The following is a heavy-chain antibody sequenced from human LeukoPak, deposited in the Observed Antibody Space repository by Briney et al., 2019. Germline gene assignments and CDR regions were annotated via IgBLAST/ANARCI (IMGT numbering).Heavy chain of an antibody. V-gene: IGHV3-7*01. CDR3: AIELTYYDFWSGYYKTYFQH. CDR2: IKQDGSEK. Sequence: GGSLRLSCAASGFTFSSYWMSWVRQAPGKGLEWVANIKQDGSEKYYVDSVKGRFTISRDSAKNSLYLQMNSLRAEDTAVYYCAIELTYYDFWSGYYKTYFQHWGQGTLVTVSS. J-gene: IGHJ1*01. D-gene: IGHD3-3*01. CDR1: GFTFSSYW.